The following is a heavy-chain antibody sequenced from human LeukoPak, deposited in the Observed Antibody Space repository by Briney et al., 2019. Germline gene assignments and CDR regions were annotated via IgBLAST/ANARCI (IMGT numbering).Heavy chain of an antibody. V-gene: IGHV1-2*02. CDR1: GYTFTGNY. J-gene: IGHJ6*03. CDR2: MNPNTGDT. D-gene: IGHD2-2*01. CDR3: AREGCSSTSCYDQYYYYYYMDV. Sequence: VASVKVSCKASGYTFTGNYMHWVRQAPGQGLEWMGWMNPNTGDTNYAENFHGRVTMTRDTSISTAYMELSRLRSDDTAVYYCAREGCSSTSCYDQYYYYYYMDVWGKGTTVTVSS.